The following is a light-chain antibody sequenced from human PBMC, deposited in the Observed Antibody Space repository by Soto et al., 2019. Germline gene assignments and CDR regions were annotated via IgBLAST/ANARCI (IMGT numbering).Light chain of an antibody. CDR2: AAS. CDR1: QSISSY. Sequence: DIQMTQSPSSLSASVGDRVTITCRASQSISSYLNWYQQKPGKAPKLLIYAASSLQSGVPSMFSGSGSGTDFTLTIRSLQPEEFATYYCPQSYSTPRTFGQGTKVEIK. CDR3: PQSYSTPRT. J-gene: IGKJ1*01. V-gene: IGKV1-39*01.